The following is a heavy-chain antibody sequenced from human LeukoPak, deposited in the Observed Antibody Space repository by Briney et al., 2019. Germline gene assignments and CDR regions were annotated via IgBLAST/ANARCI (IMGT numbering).Heavy chain of an antibody. J-gene: IGHJ4*02. Sequence: GGSLRLSCAASGFTFSSYAMHWVRQAPGKGLEWVAVISYDGSNKYYADSVKGRFTISRDNSKNTLYLQMNSLRAEDTAVYYCARDSALEWLVRGGFDYWGQGTLVTVSS. D-gene: IGHD6-19*01. V-gene: IGHV3-30*04. CDR3: ARDSALEWLVRGGFDY. CDR1: GFTFSSYA. CDR2: ISYDGSNK.